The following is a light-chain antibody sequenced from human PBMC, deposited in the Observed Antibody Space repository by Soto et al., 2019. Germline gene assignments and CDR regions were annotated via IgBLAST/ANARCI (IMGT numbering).Light chain of an antibody. CDR1: SGSIASNY. CDR2: EDN. CDR3: QSYDSRNVV. V-gene: IGLV6-57*04. Sequence: NFMLTQPHSVSESPGKTVTISCTRSSGSIASNYVQWYQQRPGSAPTTVIYEDNQRPSGVPDRFSGSIDSSSNSASLTISGLKTEDEADYYCQSYDSRNVVFCGGTQLTVL. J-gene: IGLJ2*01.